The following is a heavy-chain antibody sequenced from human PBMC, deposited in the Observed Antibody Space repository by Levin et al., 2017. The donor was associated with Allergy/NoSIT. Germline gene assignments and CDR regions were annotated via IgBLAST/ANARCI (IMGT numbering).Heavy chain of an antibody. Sequence: GGSLRLSCTASGLTFTDYGVHWVRQAPDKGLEWVAIITADGSHKYYADSVRGRFTISRDSSRNTLYLQMNSLRVADTAVYFCAALGSFDYWGLGTLVTVSS. CDR3: AALGSFDY. V-gene: IGHV3-30*03. J-gene: IGHJ4*02. D-gene: IGHD3-16*01. CDR2: ITADGSHK. CDR1: GLTFTDYG.